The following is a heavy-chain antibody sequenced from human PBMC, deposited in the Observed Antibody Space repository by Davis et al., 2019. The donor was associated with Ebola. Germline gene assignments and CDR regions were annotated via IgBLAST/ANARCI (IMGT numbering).Heavy chain of an antibody. CDR3: ARGTELGY. D-gene: IGHD1-7*01. V-gene: IGHV3-30*19. CDR2: ISYDGSNK. J-gene: IGHJ4*02. CDR1: GFTFSSYG. Sequence: GGSLRLSCAASGFTFSSYGMHWVRQAPGKGLEWVAVISYDGSNKYYADSVKGRFTISRDNSKNTLYLQMNSLRAEDTAVYYCARGTELGYWSQGTLVTVSS.